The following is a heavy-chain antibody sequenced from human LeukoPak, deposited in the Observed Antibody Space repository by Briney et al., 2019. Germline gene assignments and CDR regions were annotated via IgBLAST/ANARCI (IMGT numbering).Heavy chain of an antibody. Sequence: SETLSLTCTVPGDSLSGSSYYWAWIRQPPGKGLEWIGSIFYSGRTYYNPSLKSRVTMSVDTSKNQFSLKLSSVTAADTAVYYCASLRERSYYARGFDYWGQGTLVTVSS. CDR3: ASLRERSYYARGFDY. CDR2: IFYSGRT. CDR1: GDSLSGSSYY. V-gene: IGHV4-39*01. D-gene: IGHD1-26*01. J-gene: IGHJ4*02.